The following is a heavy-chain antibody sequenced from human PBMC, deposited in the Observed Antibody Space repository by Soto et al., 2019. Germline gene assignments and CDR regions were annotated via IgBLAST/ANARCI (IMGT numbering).Heavy chain of an antibody. CDR2: IYYSGST. J-gene: IGHJ4*02. V-gene: IGHV4-59*01. CDR3: ARVTTVVTPYYFDY. Sequence: SETLSLTCTVSGGSISSYYWSWIRQPPGKGLEWIGYIYYSGSTNYSPSLKSRVTISVDTSKNQFSLKLSSVTAADTAVYYCARVTTVVTPYYFDYWGQGTLVTVSS. CDR1: GGSISSYY. D-gene: IGHD4-17*01.